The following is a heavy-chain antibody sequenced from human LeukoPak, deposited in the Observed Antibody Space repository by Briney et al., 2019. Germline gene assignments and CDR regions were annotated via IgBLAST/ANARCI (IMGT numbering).Heavy chain of an antibody. Sequence: GGSLRLSCAASGFTFSSYAMSWVRQAPGKGLEWVSAISGSGGSTYYAGSVRGRFTISRDNSKNTLYLQMNSLRAEDTAVYYCARDIAARQNYWGQGTLVTVSS. CDR3: ARDIAARQNY. V-gene: IGHV3-23*01. J-gene: IGHJ4*02. CDR2: ISGSGGST. CDR1: GFTFSSYA. D-gene: IGHD6-6*01.